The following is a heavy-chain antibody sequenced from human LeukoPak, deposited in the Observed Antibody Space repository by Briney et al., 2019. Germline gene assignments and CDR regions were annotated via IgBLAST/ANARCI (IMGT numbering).Heavy chain of an antibody. CDR2: ISSDGGST. Sequence: PGGSLRLSCSASGFTFSNYAMHWVRQAPGKGLEYVSVISSDGGSTYYADSVKGRFTISRDNSKNTLYLQMSSLRAEDTAVYYCVKGTLGVSDYYNCWGQGTLVTVSS. V-gene: IGHV3-64D*06. CDR3: VKGTLGVSDYYNC. CDR1: GFTFSNYA. D-gene: IGHD3-22*01. J-gene: IGHJ4*02.